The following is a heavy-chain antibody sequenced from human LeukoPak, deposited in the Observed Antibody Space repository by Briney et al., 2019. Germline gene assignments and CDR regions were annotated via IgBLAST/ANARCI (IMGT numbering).Heavy chain of an antibody. V-gene: IGHV4-38-2*02. CDR3: ARVGPNWGFKENFDF. CDR2: INHGGST. J-gene: IGHJ4*02. Sequence: SETLSLTCTVSGASVSSYYWIWIRRPPGKGLEWIGSINHGGSTDYNPSLKGRVIMSIDTSKNHFSLKLTSVTAADTAVYYCARVGPNWGFKENFDFWGQGTLVTVSS. D-gene: IGHD7-27*01. CDR1: GASVSSYY.